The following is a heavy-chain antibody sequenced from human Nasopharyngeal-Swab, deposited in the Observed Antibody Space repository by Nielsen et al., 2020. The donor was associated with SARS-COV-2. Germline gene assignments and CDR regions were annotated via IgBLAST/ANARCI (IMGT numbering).Heavy chain of an antibody. CDR3: ARGLSGIVPAPILGLGPYYYYYYMDV. Sequence: SETLSLTCAVYGGSFSGSYWGWIRQPPGKGPEWIAEINHSGSTKYNPSLKSRVTLSVDTSMNQVSLEVSSVTAADTAVYYCARGLSGIVPAPILGLGPYYYYYYMDVWGKGTTVTVSS. J-gene: IGHJ6*03. D-gene: IGHD2-2*01. V-gene: IGHV4-34*01. CDR2: INHSGST. CDR1: GGSFSGSY.